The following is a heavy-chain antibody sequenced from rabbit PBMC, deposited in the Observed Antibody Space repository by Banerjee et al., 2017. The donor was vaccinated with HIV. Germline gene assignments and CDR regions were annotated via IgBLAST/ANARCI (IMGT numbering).Heavy chain of an antibody. V-gene: IGHV1S40*01. J-gene: IGHJ4*01. CDR1: GFSFSSSYY. CDR2: IDTGRRNT. D-gene: IGHD4-1*01. Sequence: QSLEESGGGLVQPEGSLTLTCTASGFSFSSSYYMCWVRQAPGKGLEWIACIDTGRRNTYYATWAKGRFTISKTSSTTVTLQMTSLTAADTATYFCARDEYSGGWGYSCNLWGQGTLVTVS. CDR3: ARDEYSGGWGYSCNL.